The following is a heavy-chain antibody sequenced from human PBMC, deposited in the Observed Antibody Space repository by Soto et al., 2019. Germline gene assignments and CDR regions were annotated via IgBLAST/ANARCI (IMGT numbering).Heavy chain of an antibody. V-gene: IGHV3-23*01. Sequence: EVQLLESGGGLVQPGGSPRLSCAASGFTFSNYAMTWVRQAPGKGLEWVSTISGGGDGTFYADSVKGRFTISRDNSRNTVYLQMNSLRAEDTAVYYCAKKGLGSLTTYCNSGDCHYAFDIWGQGKMVTVSS. D-gene: IGHD2-21*02. J-gene: IGHJ3*02. CDR3: AKKGLGSLTTYCNSGDCHYAFDI. CDR2: ISGGGDGT. CDR1: GFTFSNYA.